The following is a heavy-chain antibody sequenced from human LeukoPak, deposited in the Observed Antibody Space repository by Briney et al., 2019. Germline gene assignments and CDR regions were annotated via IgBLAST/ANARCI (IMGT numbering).Heavy chain of an antibody. D-gene: IGHD6-6*01. V-gene: IGHV4-59*01. J-gene: IGHJ4*02. CDR2: IYYTGST. Sequence: SETQSLTCTVSGGSISSYYWSWIRQPPGKGLEWIGYIYYTGSTNYNPSLTSRVNISVDTSKNQFSLNLTSVTAADTAVYYCARWGSIAVARFDYWGQGTLVTVSS. CDR3: ARWGSIAVARFDY. CDR1: GGSISSYY.